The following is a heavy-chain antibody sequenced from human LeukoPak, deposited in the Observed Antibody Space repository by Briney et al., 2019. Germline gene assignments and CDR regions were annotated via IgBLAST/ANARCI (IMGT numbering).Heavy chain of an antibody. CDR1: GGSFSGYY. D-gene: IGHD3-9*01. V-gene: IGHV4-59*10. Sequence: SETLSLTCAVYGGSFSGYYWSWIRQPAGKGLEWIGRIYTSGSTNYNPSLNSRVTMSLDTSKNQFSLKLSSVTAADTAVYYCARADILTGYFDYWGQGTLVTVSS. CDR3: ARADILTGYFDY. J-gene: IGHJ4*02. CDR2: IYTSGST.